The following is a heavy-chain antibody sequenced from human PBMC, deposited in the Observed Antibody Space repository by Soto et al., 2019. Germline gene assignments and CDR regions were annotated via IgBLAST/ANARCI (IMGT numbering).Heavy chain of an antibody. J-gene: IGHJ4*02. CDR3: AHLTTGGFYFDY. CDR2: IYWDDDK. CDR1: GFSLRNSGVG. D-gene: IGHD4-17*01. V-gene: IGHV2-5*02. Sequence: QITLKESGPTLVKPTQTLTLTCTFSGFSLRNSGVGVGWIRQPPGKALEWLALIYWDDDKRYSPSLKSRLTITKDSSKNHVVLTMTNMDPVDTATYYCAHLTTGGFYFDYWGQGTLGTVSS.